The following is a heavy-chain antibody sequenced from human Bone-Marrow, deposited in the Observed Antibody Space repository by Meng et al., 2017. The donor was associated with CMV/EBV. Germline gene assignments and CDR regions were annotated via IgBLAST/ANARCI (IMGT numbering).Heavy chain of an antibody. CDR1: GFTFSSYW. CDR2: IKQDGSEK. CDR3: ARDDIAAAGVGYYYYYGMDV. V-gene: IGHV3-7*01. Sequence: GESLKISCAASGFTFSSYWMSWVRQAPGKGLEWVANIKQDGSEKYYVDSVKGRFTISRDNAKNSLYLQMNSLRAEDTAVYYCARDDIAAAGVGYYYYYGMDVWGQGTTVTVSS. J-gene: IGHJ6*02. D-gene: IGHD6-13*01.